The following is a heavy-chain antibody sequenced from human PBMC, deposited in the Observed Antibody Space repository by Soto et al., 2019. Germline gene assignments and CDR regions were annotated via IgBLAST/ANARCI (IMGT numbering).Heavy chain of an antibody. D-gene: IGHD2-21*02. J-gene: IGHJ4*02. CDR1: GYTFTSYY. CDR3: ARDRGIVVVTATLDY. Sequence: ASVKVSCKASGYTFTSYYMHWVRQAPGQGLEWMGIINPSGGSTSYAQKFQGRVTMTRDTSTSTVYMELSSLRSEDTAVYYCARDRGIVVVTATLDYWGQGTLVTVSS. CDR2: INPSGGST. V-gene: IGHV1-46*01.